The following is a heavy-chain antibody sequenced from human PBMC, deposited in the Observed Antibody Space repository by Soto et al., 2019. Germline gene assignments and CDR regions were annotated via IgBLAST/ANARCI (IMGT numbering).Heavy chain of an antibody. CDR1: GFTFSSYD. J-gene: IGHJ6*02. D-gene: IGHD3-10*01. V-gene: IGHV3-13*01. CDR3: ARDRVTMVRGDYYGMDV. CDR2: ISTAGDT. Sequence: EVQLVESGGGLVQPGGSLRLSCAASGFTFSSYDMHWVRQATGKGLGWVSAISTAGDTYYPGSVKGRFTISRENAKNSLYLQINSLRAEDTAVYYCARDRVTMVRGDYYGMDVWGQGTTVTVSS.